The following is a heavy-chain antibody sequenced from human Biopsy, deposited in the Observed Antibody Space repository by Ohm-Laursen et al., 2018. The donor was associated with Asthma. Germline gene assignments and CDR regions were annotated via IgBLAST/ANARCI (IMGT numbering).Heavy chain of an antibody. J-gene: IGHJ6*02. D-gene: IGHD6-13*01. V-gene: IGHV4-39*01. CDR3: VRGSSSWHHGPFHYYYGLDV. Sequence: GTLSLTCSLSSGSGGYMRSGNYYWGWIRQPPGKGLEWIGSIYYSGTTYYNPSLESRVTVPADTSKNQFSLKLTSVTTADTAVYYCVRGSSSWHHGPFHYYYGLDVWGQGTTATVSS. CDR2: IYYSGTT. CDR1: SGSGGYMRSGNYY.